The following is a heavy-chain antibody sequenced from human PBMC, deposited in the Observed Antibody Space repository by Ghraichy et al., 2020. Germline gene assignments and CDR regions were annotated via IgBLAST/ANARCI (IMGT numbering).Heavy chain of an antibody. V-gene: IGHV3-11*01. CDR3: AREGSSWALDWYFDL. D-gene: IGHD6-13*01. J-gene: IGHJ2*01. CDR2: ISSSGSTI. Sequence: GSLRLSCAASGFTFSDYYMSWIRQAPGKGLEWVSYISSSGSTIYYADSVKGRFTISRDNAKNSLYLQMNSLRAEDTAVYYCAREGSSWALDWYFDLWGRGTLVTVSS. CDR1: GFTFSDYY.